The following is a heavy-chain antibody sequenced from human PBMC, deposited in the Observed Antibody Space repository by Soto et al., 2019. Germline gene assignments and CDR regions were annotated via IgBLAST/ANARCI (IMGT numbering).Heavy chain of an antibody. CDR2: ISGSGGST. V-gene: IGHV3-23*01. D-gene: IGHD3-3*01. Sequence: GGSLRLSCAASGFTFSSYAMSWVRQAPGKGLEWVSAISGSGGSTYYADSVKGRFTISRDNSKNTLYLQMNSLRAEDTAVYYCARDLGPIFGVVTPVDSWGQGTLVTVSS. J-gene: IGHJ4*02. CDR3: ARDLGPIFGVVTPVDS. CDR1: GFTFSSYA.